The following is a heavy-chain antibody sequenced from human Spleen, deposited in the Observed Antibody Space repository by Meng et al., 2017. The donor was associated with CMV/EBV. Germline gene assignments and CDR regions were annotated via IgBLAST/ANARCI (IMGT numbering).Heavy chain of an antibody. V-gene: IGHV3-21*01. CDR3: ARAAALTGSYGYYYYGMDV. CDR2: ISSYSSNR. Sequence: GGSLRLSCTASGFTFSSYSMNWVRQAPGKGLEWVSSISSYSSNRYYADSVKGRLTISRDNAKNTLYLQMNSLRAEDTAVYYCARAAALTGSYGYYYYGMDVWGQGTTVTVSS. J-gene: IGHJ6*02. D-gene: IGHD3-10*01. CDR1: GFTFSSYS.